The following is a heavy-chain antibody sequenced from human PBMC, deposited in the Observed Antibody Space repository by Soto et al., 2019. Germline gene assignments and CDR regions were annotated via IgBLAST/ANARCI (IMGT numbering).Heavy chain of an antibody. J-gene: IGHJ6*02. D-gene: IGHD6-6*01. Sequence: EVQLVESGGGLIQPGGSLRLSCAASGFAVSSNFMSWVRQAPGRGLEWVSVIYTGGSTYYADSVKGRFTISRDNSKNTLYLQMNSLRDEDTAVYYCARDRSSSCCYYYGLDVWGQGTTVTVSS. CDR2: IYTGGST. CDR1: GFAVSSNF. V-gene: IGHV3-53*01. CDR3: ARDRSSSCCYYYGLDV.